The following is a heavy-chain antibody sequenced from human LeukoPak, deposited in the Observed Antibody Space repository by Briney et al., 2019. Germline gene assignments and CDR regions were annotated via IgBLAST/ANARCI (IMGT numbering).Heavy chain of an antibody. CDR2: FAPELGEL. J-gene: IGHJ4*02. D-gene: IGHD4-17*01. V-gene: IGHV1-24*01. CDR3: AAIRRTTVTTGYFDY. Sequence: ASVKVSCKVSGHTLIDFSMHWVRQTPEKGLEWMGGFAPELGELIYAQKFQGRVTMTDDTSTDMAYMELSTLRSEDTAVYYCAAIRRTTVTTGYFDYWGQGTLVTVSS. CDR1: GHTLIDFS.